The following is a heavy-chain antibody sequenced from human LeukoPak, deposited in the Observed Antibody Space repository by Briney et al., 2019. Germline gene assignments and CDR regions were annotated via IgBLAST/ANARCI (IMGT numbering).Heavy chain of an antibody. CDR2: INTNTGNP. D-gene: IGHD5-18*01. J-gene: IGHJ4*02. CDR1: GYTFISYT. CDR3: ARVDQLWSPNFDY. Sequence: ASVKVSCKASGYTFISYTMNWVRQAPGQGLEWMGWINTNTGNPTYAQGFTRRFVFSLDTSVSTAYLQISSLKAEDTAVYYCARVDQLWSPNFDYWGQGTLVTVSS. V-gene: IGHV7-4-1*02.